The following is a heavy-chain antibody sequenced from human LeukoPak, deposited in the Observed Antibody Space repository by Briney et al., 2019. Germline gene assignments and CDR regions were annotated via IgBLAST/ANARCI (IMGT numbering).Heavy chain of an antibody. V-gene: IGHV4-38-2*02. J-gene: IGHJ6*03. CDR3: ARDKLTYYYYYMDV. CDR2: IYTSGST. D-gene: IGHD5-24*01. CDR1: GYSISSGYY. Sequence: SETLSLTCTVSGYSISSGYYWGWIRQPPGKGLEWIGRIYTSGSTNYNPSLKSRVTMSVDTSKNQFSLKLSSVTAADTAVYYCARDKLTYYYYYMDVWGKGTTVTISS.